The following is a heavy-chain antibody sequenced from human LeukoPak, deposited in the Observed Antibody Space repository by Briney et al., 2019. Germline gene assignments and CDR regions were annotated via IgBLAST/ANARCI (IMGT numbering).Heavy chain of an antibody. CDR1: GGTFSSYA. D-gene: IGHD3-22*01. V-gene: IGHV1-69*05. J-gene: IGHJ4*02. CDR2: IIPIFGTS. Sequence: SVKVSCKASGGTFSSYAISWVRQAPGQGLEWMGGIIPIFGTSNYAQKFQGRVTITTDESTSTAYMELSSLRSEDTAVYYCARGYYYDSSGYYYFDYWGQGTLVTVSS. CDR3: ARGYYYDSSGYYYFDY.